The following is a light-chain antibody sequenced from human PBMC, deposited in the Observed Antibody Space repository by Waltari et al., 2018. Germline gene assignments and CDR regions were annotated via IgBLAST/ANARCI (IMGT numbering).Light chain of an antibody. J-gene: IGLJ3*02. CDR3: QTWDTAILL. CDR1: RGHTNNA. Sequence: QLVLTQSPSASASLGASVKVTCTLSRGHTNNALPWQQQQPERGPPCLVRINSDGSHKKGDGVPDRFSGSRSGTEFYLTISSLQSEDEGDYYCQTWDTAILLFGGGTKLSVL. CDR2: INSDGSH. V-gene: IGLV4-69*01.